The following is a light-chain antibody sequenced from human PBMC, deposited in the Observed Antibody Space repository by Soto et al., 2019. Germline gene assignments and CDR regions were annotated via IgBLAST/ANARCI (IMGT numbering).Light chain of an antibody. Sequence: EIGLTQSPDTLSLSPGERATLSCRASQSVSSYLAWYQRKPGQAPRLLIYDASNRATGIPARFSGSGSGTDFTLTISSLEPEDFAVYYCQQRSDWPLTFGGGTKVDI. CDR2: DAS. CDR1: QSVSSY. V-gene: IGKV3-11*01. CDR3: QQRSDWPLT. J-gene: IGKJ4*01.